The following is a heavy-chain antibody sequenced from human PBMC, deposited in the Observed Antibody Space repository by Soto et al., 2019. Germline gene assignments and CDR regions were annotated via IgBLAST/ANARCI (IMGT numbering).Heavy chain of an antibody. CDR3: ATGPYYSFDY. J-gene: IGHJ4*02. Sequence: ASVKVSCKVSGYTLTELSMHWVRQAPGKGLEWMGGFDPEDGETIYAQKFQGGVTMTEDTYTDTAYMELSSLRYEDTAVYYCATGPYYSFDYWGQGTPVTVSS. CDR2: FDPEDGET. D-gene: IGHD3-10*01. CDR1: GYTLTELS. V-gene: IGHV1-24*01.